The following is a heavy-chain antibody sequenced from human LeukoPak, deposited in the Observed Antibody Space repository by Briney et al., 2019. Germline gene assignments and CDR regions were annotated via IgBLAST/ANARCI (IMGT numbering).Heavy chain of an antibody. D-gene: IGHD3-10*01. CDR2: INPNSGAT. V-gene: IGHV1-2*02. Sequence: ASVKVSCKASGYTFTVYYMHWVQQAPGQGLEWMGWINPNSGATNYAQKFQGRVTMTRDTSISTPYLELSRLRPDDTAVYYCARAGAYDFVSGSYGFDCWGQGTLVTVSS. CDR1: GYTFTVYY. J-gene: IGHJ4*02. CDR3: ARAGAYDFVSGSYGFDC.